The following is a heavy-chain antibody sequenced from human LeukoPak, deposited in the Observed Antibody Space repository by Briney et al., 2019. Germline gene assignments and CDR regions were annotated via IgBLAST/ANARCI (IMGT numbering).Heavy chain of an antibody. D-gene: IGHD7-27*01. J-gene: IGHJ6*02. Sequence: PGGSLRLSCAASGFTFDNYWMHWVRQAPGKGLEWVANIKQDDSEKYYVDSVRGRFTISRDNAKNSLYLQMNSLKVEDTAVYYCARSPAHWDYYYGMDVWGQGTTVTVSS. CDR3: ARSPAHWDYYYGMDV. CDR2: IKQDDSEK. V-gene: IGHV3-7*01. CDR1: GFTFDNYW.